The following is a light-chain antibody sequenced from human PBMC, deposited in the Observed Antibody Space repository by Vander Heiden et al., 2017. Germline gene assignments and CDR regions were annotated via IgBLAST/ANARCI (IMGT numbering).Light chain of an antibody. Sequence: QAGLTQPPSMSKGLRQTATLTCTGNSNNDGSEGPTWLQQHQGHPPKLLSHRHNNRPPGISERFSASRSGDTASLTITGLQPEDEADYYCSAWDKSLSAWVFGGGTKLTVL. CDR2: RHN. CDR3: SAWDKSLSAWV. CDR1: SNNDGSEG. V-gene: IGLV10-54*01. J-gene: IGLJ3*02.